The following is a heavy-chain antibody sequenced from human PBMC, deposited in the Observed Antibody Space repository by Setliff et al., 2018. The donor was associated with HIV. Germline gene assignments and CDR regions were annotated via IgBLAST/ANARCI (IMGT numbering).Heavy chain of an antibody. CDR2: IRNKKNGGTT. D-gene: IGHD6-13*01. V-gene: IGHV3-15*01. CDR3: AREDRIAPATRNYYYFGMDV. CDR1: GFTFSNAW. Sequence: GGSLRLSCAAAGFTFSNAWMTWVRQAPGKGLEWVARIRNKKNGGTTYYAAPVEGRFTISRDDSKNTLSLQMNSLKTEDTAIYYCAREDRIAPATRNYYYFGMDVWGQGTTVTVSS. J-gene: IGHJ6*02.